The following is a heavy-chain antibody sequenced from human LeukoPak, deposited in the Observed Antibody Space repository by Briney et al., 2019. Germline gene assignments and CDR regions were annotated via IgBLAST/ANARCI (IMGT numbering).Heavy chain of an antibody. CDR3: SMDLSGAHDY. CDR2: ISVSGGSI. J-gene: IGHJ4*02. D-gene: IGHD2-2*03. Sequence: GGSLRLSCAASGFTFSSYAMNWVRQAPGKGLEWVPAISVSGGSIYYADSVKGRFTISRDNAENTLYLQMNSLRVEDTAVYYCSMDLSGAHDYWGQGSVVTVSS. V-gene: IGHV3-23*01. CDR1: GFTFSSYA.